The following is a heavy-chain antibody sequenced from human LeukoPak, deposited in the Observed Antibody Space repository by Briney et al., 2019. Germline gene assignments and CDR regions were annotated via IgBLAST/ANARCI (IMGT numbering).Heavy chain of an antibody. CDR3: AREGDYYDSSGYRYYFDY. CDR2: IYSGGST. D-gene: IGHD3-22*01. Sequence: GGSLRLSCAASGFTVSSNYMSWVRQAPGKGPEWVSVIYSGGSTYYADSVKGRFTISRDNSKNTLYLQMNSLRAEDTAVYYCAREGDYYDSSGYRYYFDYWGQGTLVTVSS. J-gene: IGHJ4*02. CDR1: GFTVSSNY. V-gene: IGHV3-53*01.